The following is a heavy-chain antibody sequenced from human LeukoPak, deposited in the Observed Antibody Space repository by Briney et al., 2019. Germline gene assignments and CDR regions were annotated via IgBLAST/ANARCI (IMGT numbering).Heavy chain of an antibody. J-gene: IGHJ3*02. D-gene: IGHD3-22*01. CDR2: IYYSGST. Sequence: PSETLSLTCTVSDGSISSYYWSWIRQPPGKGLEWIGYIYYSGSTNYNPSLKSRVTISVDTSKNQFSLKLSSVTAADTAVYYCARDSGYYLPHAFDIWGQGTMVTVSS. V-gene: IGHV4-59*01. CDR3: ARDSGYYLPHAFDI. CDR1: DGSISSYY.